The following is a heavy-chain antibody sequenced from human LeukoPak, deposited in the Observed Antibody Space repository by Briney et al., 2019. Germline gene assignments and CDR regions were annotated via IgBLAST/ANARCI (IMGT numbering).Heavy chain of an antibody. D-gene: IGHD3-9*01. CDR1: GFTFSSYE. CDR2: ISSSGSTI. V-gene: IGHV3-48*03. CDR3: ARDSRRYDIGAFDY. J-gene: IGHJ4*02. Sequence: GGSLRLSCAASGFTFSSYEMNWVRQAPGKGLEWVSYISSSGSTIYYADSVKGRFTISRDNAKNSLYLQMNSLRAEDTAVYYCARDSRRYDIGAFDYWGQGTLVTVSS.